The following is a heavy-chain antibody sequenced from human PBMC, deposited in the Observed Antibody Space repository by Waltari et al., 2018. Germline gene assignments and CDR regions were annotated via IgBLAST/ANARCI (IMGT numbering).Heavy chain of an antibody. D-gene: IGHD6-6*01. Sequence: QVQLQQWGAGLLKPSETLSLTCAVYGGSFSGYYWSWIRQPPGKGLEWIGEINHSGSTNYNPSLKSRVTISVDTSKNQFSLKLSSVTAADTAVYYCATGIAARPSGMDVWGQGTTVTVSS. V-gene: IGHV4-34*01. CDR1: GGSFSGYY. CDR3: ATGIAARPSGMDV. J-gene: IGHJ6*02. CDR2: INHSGST.